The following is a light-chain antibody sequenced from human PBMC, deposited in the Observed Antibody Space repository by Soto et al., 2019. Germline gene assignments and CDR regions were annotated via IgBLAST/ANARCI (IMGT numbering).Light chain of an antibody. J-gene: IGKJ4*01. V-gene: IGKV1-39*01. CDR1: LSVANY. CDR3: QQSHTLPFT. CDR2: AAS. Sequence: DIQMTQSPSSLSASVGDRVTITCRANLSVANYLHWYQQKSGRVPKLLIYAASNLQRGVPSRFSGGGSGTDSSLTISSLRLEDFATYFCQQSHTLPFTFGGGTKVDIK.